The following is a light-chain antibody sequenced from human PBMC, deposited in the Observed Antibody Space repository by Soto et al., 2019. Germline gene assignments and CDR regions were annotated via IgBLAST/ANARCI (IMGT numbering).Light chain of an antibody. J-gene: IGKJ2*01. CDR3: QQSYTTPRT. V-gene: IGKV1-39*01. Sequence: DIQMTQSPSSLSASVGDRVTITCRASQSISSYLNWYQKKPGQAPKVLIYTASSLQSGVPSRFSGSGSGTDFTLTISSLQPEDFATYYCQQSYTTPRTFGQGTKLEIK. CDR1: QSISSY. CDR2: TAS.